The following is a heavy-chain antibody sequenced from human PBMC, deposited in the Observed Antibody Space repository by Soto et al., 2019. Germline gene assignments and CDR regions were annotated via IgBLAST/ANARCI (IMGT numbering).Heavy chain of an antibody. CDR2: INPNSGGT. CDR3: ARDWVDTAIQGHYYYYYGMDV. D-gene: IGHD5-18*01. V-gene: IGHV1-2*02. CDR1: GYTFTGYY. Sequence: ASVKVSCKASGYTFTGYYMYWVRQAPGQGLEWMGWINPNSGGTNYAQKFQGRVTMTRDTSISTAYMELSRLRSDDTAVYYCARDWVDTAIQGHYYYYYGMDVWGQGTTVTVSS. J-gene: IGHJ6*02.